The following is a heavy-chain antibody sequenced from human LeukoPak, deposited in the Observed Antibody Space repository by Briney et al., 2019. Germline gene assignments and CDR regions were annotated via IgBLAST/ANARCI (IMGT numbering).Heavy chain of an antibody. D-gene: IGHD2-2*02. Sequence: ASVKVSCKAYGDTFSAYYMHWVRQAPGQGLEWMGWINPNSGDTKYAQNFQGRVTMTRDTSTSTAYMELTRLTSDDTAVYYCAHLGYCSTRCYKSDFWGQGTLVTVSS. CDR1: GDTFSAYY. CDR3: AHLGYCSTRCYKSDF. V-gene: IGHV1-2*02. CDR2: INPNSGDT. J-gene: IGHJ4*02.